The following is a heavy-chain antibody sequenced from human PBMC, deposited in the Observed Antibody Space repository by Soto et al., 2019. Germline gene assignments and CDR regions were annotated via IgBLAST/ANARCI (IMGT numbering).Heavy chain of an antibody. CDR3: ASLGYCSGGSCYPGPFDY. CDR1: GFTFSSYG. D-gene: IGHD2-15*01. CDR2: ISYDGSNK. V-gene: IGHV3-30*03. Sequence: QVQLVESGGGVVQPGRSLRLSCAASGFTFSSYGMHWVRQAPGKGLEWVAVISYDGSNKYYADSVKGRFTISRDNSKNTLYLQMISLRAEDTAVYYCASLGYCSGGSCYPGPFDYWGQGTLVTVSS. J-gene: IGHJ4*02.